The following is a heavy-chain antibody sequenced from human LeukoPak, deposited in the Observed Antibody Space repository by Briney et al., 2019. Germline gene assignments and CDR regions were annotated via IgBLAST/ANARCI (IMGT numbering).Heavy chain of an antibody. D-gene: IGHD3-22*01. CDR2: INHSGST. J-gene: IGHJ4*02. CDR1: GGSFSGYY. CDR3: ARVRPYYYDSSGYYPPDY. V-gene: IGHV4-34*01. Sequence: SETLSLTCAVYGGSFSGYYWSWIRQPPGKGLEWIGEINHSGSTNYNPSLKSRVTISVDTSKNQFSLKLSSVIAADTAVYYCARVRPYYYDSSGYYPPDYWGQGTLVTVSS.